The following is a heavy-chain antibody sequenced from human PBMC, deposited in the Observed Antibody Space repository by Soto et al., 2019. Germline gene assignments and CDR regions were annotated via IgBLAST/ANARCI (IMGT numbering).Heavy chain of an antibody. CDR3: ARGYMVRGVYYYGMDV. V-gene: IGHV1-69*01. J-gene: IGHJ6*02. D-gene: IGHD3-10*01. CDR1: GFTFSSCA. CDR2: IIPIFGTA. Sequence: VQLLESGGGLVQPGGSLRLSCAASGFTFSSCAMGWVRQAPGQGLEWMGGIIPIFGTANYAQKFQGRVTITADESTSTAYMELSSLRSEDTAVYYCARGYMVRGVYYYGMDVWGQGTTVTVSS.